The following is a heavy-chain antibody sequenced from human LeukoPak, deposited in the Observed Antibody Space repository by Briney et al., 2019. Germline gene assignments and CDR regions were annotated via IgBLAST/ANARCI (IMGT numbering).Heavy chain of an antibody. V-gene: IGHV3-74*01. J-gene: IGHJ5*02. CDR2: MSDDGTGT. Sequence: GGSLRLSCEVSGLPFSRSWMHWVRQLPGRGLMWVSSMSDDGTGTTYADSVKGRFIISRDNAKNTLYLQLNSLRGEDTALYFCATAYSGFAYNWFDPWGQGTLVTVSS. D-gene: IGHD5-12*01. CDR1: GLPFSRSW. CDR3: ATAYSGFAYNWFDP.